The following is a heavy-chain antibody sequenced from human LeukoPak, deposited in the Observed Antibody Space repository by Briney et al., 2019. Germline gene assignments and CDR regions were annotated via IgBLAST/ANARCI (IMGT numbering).Heavy chain of an antibody. CDR1: GGAISTGAYY. D-gene: IGHD3-22*01. CDR3: ASRTISGFPDN. Sequence: PSETLSLTCTVSGGAISTGAYYWSWIRQHPGKGLEWIGYIYYSGSSLYNPSLKSRLTLSVDTSKNQFSLQLTSVTAADTAVYYCASRTISGFPDNWGQGTLVAVFS. J-gene: IGHJ4*02. CDR2: IYYSGSS. V-gene: IGHV4-31*03.